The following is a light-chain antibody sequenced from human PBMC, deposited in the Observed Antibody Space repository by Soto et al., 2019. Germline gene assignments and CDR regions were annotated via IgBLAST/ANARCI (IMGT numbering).Light chain of an antibody. Sequence: QSALTQPASVSGSPGQSITISCTGTGSDLGGYNYVSWYRQHPGKAPKLMIYDVSNRPSGVSNRFSGSKSGNTASLTISGLQAEDEADYYCSSYTSSTTLLFGGGTKLTVL. CDR1: GSDLGGYNY. J-gene: IGLJ2*01. V-gene: IGLV2-14*01. CDR3: SSYTSSTTLL. CDR2: DVS.